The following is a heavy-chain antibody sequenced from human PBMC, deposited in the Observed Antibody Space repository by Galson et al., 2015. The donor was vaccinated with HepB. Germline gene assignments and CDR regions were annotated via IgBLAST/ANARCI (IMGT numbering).Heavy chain of an antibody. CDR2: ITGDGGIA. V-gene: IGHV3-23*01. Sequence: SLRLSCAGSGFTFSPYTMNWVRQAPGKGLEWVSAITGDGGIAGYADSVRGRFTISRDNSKNTLYLQMNSLRAEDTAVFYCAKGDRDGGPYYLDYWGQGILVTVSS. J-gene: IGHJ4*02. D-gene: IGHD5-24*01. CDR1: GFTFSPYT. CDR3: AKGDRDGGPYYLDY.